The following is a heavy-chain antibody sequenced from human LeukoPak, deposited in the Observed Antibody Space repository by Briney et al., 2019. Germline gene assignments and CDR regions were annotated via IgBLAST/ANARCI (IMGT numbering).Heavy chain of an antibody. CDR2: IKSKTDGGTT. CDR3: TTGNDWLVGEDY. Sequence: PGGSLRLSCAASGFTLSNAWMSWVRQAPGKGLEWVGRIKSKTDGGTTDYAAPVKGRFTISRDDSKNTLYLQMNSLKTEDTAVHYCTTGNDWLVGEDYWGQGTLVTVSS. V-gene: IGHV3-15*01. J-gene: IGHJ4*02. D-gene: IGHD3-9*01. CDR1: GFTLSNAW.